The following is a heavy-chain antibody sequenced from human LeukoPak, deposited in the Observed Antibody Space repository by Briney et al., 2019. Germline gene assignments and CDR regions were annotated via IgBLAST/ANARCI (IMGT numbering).Heavy chain of an antibody. V-gene: IGHV3-21*01. D-gene: IGHD4-17*01. CDR3: ARVYYGDYGQQSIP. CDR2: ISSSSSYI. J-gene: IGHJ5*02. Sequence: PGGSLRLSCAASGFTFSSYSMNWVRQAPWKGLEWVSSISSSSSYIYYAYSVKGRFTISRDNAKNSLYLQMNSLRADDTAVYYCARVYYGDYGQQSIPWGQGTLVTVSS. CDR1: GFTFSSYS.